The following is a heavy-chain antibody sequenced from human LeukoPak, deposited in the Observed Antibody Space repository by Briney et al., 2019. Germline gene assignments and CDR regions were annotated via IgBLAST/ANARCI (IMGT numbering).Heavy chain of an antibody. D-gene: IGHD6-13*01. V-gene: IGHV2-70*11. J-gene: IGHJ4*02. CDR1: GFSLSTSGMC. CDR2: IDWDDDK. Sequence: SGPALVKPTQTLTLTCTFSGFSLSTSGMCVSWIRQPPGKALEWLARIDWDDDKYYSASLKTRLTISKDTSKNQVVLTMTNMDPVDTATYYCARIYWVHSSSWSPFDYWGQGTLVTVSS. CDR3: ARIYWVHSSSWSPFDY.